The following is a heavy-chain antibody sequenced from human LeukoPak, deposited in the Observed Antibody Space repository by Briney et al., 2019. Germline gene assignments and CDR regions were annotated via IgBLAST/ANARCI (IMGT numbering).Heavy chain of an antibody. CDR2: IYCSGNT. D-gene: IGHD5-12*01. CDR1: GGSISGSSYY. Sequence: TSETLSLTCTVSGGSISGSSYYWGWIRQPPGKGLEWIGNIYCSGNTYYNPSLRSRVTISVDTSKNQFSLKLSSVTAADTAVYYCARLGAYSGPGDYWGQGTLVTVSS. CDR3: ARLGAYSGPGDY. V-gene: IGHV4-39*01. J-gene: IGHJ4*02.